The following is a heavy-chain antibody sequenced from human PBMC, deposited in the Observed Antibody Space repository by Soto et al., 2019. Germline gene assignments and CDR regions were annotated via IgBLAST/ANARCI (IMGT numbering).Heavy chain of an antibody. Sequence: QVQVVQSGVEVSRPGSSVKVSCKASGDTFKNCVISWVRQAPGQGLEWMGGIIPLFGTTDFAQRLQGRLTITTDESTTTAYMELSRLRSEDTATYYCAAELGFGKLSVVWGQGTTVIVSS. D-gene: IGHD3-10*01. CDR1: GDTFKNCV. CDR2: IIPLFGTT. CDR3: AAELGFGKLSVV. J-gene: IGHJ6*02. V-gene: IGHV1-69*01.